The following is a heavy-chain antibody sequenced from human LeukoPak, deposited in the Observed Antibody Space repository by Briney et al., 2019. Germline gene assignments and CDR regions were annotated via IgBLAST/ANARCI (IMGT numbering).Heavy chain of an antibody. J-gene: IGHJ5*02. Sequence: SETLSLTCTVSGGSISSYYWSWIRQPPGKGLEWIGYIYYSESTNYNPSLKSRVTISVDTSKNQFSLKLSSVTAADTAVYYCARVSRLPSGYVPWFDPWGQGTLVTVSS. CDR1: GGSISSYY. CDR2: IYYSEST. CDR3: ARVSRLPSGYVPWFDP. D-gene: IGHD5-12*01. V-gene: IGHV4-59*01.